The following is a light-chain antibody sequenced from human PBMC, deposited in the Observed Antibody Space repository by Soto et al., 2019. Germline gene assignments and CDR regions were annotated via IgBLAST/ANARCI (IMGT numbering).Light chain of an antibody. CDR2: WTS. J-gene: IGKJ3*01. Sequence: IVVTQSPGSLAVSLGERATINCRSSQPILYRPNNRSSLAWYQQKSGHPPKLLISWTSSRESGVPDRFSGSGSGTDFTLTISSLQADDAAVYYCQQFYSSPFTFGPGTSVDVK. CDR3: QQFYSSPFT. CDR1: QPILYRPNNRSS. V-gene: IGKV4-1*01.